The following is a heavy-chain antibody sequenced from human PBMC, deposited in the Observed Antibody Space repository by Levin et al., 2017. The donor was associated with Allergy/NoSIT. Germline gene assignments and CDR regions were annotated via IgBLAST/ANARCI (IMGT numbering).Heavy chain of an antibody. CDR2: IIPIFGTA. V-gene: IGHV1-69*06. Sequence: KISCKASGGTFSSYAISWVRQAPGQGLEWMGGIIPIFGTANYAQKFQGRVTITADKSTSTAYMELSSLRSEDTAVYYCARESSYCSGGSCYDNPGTPWFDPWGQGTLVTVSS. J-gene: IGHJ5*02. D-gene: IGHD2-15*01. CDR3: ARESSYCSGGSCYDNPGTPWFDP. CDR1: GGTFSSYA.